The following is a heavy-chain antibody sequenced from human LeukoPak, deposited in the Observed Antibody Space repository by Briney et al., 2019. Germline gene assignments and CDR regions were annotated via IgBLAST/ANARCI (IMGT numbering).Heavy chain of an antibody. J-gene: IGHJ5*02. CDR2: IYYSGNT. V-gene: IGHV4-38-2*02. CDR3: ARDRGFRSWFDP. D-gene: IGHD3-10*01. CDR1: GYSISSGYY. Sequence: SETLSLTCAVSGYSISSGYYWGWIRQPPGKGLEWIGGIYYSGNTYYNPSLKSRVTISVDTSKNQFSLKLTSVTAADTAVYYCARDRGFRSWFDPWGQGTLVTVSS.